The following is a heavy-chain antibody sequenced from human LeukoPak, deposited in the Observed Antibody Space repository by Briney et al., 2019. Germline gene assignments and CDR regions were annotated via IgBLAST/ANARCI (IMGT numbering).Heavy chain of an antibody. D-gene: IGHD7-27*01. CDR2: LNPNSGNA. Sequence: ASVKVSCKASGYIFTTYDIGWVRQATGQGLEWMGWLNPNSGNAGYAQKFQGRVTISRNTSVSTAYMELSSLRSDDTAIYYCARRKFLGWFDPWGQGTLVTVSS. J-gene: IGHJ5*02. CDR1: GYIFTTYD. V-gene: IGHV1-8*03. CDR3: ARRKFLGWFDP.